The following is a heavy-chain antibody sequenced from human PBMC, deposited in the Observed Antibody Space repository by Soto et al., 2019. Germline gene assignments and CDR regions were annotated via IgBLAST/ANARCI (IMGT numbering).Heavy chain of an antibody. CDR1: GGTFSSYA. CDR3: ARPPDGGNSDAFDI. CDR2: IIPIFGTA. Sequence: GASGKVSCKASGGTFSSYAISWVRQAPGQGLEWMGGIIPIFGTANYAQKFQGRVTITADKSTSTAYMELSSLRSEDTAVYYCARPPDGGNSDAFDIWGQGTMVTVSS. J-gene: IGHJ3*02. D-gene: IGHD2-21*02. V-gene: IGHV1-69*06.